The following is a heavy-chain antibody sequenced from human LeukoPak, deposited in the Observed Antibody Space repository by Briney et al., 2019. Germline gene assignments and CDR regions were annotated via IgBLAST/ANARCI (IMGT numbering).Heavy chain of an antibody. V-gene: IGHV3-48*04. J-gene: IGHJ4*02. CDR2: ISSSGSTI. Sequence: PGGSLRLSCAASGFTFSSYWMSWVRQAPGKGLEWVSYISSSGSTIYYADSVKGRFTISRDNAKNSLYLQMNSLRAGDTAVYYCARDSFRGSYSDYWGQGTLVTVSS. D-gene: IGHD1-26*01. CDR1: GFTFSSYW. CDR3: ARDSFRGSYSDY.